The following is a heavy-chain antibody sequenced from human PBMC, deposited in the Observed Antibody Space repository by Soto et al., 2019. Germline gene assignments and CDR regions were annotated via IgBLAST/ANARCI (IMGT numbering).Heavy chain of an antibody. V-gene: IGHV1-69*12. CDR1: GGTFSSHA. J-gene: IGHJ4*02. CDR2: IITIFATA. D-gene: IGHD3-22*01. Sequence: QVQLVQSGAEVKKPGSSVKVSCKASGGTFSSHAIDWVRQAPGQGLEWMGGIITIFATANYAQKFQGRITITADGSTSTAYMELSSLRSEDTAVYYCARVRQAGDSSGLSLWGQGTLVTVSS. CDR3: ARVRQAGDSSGLSL.